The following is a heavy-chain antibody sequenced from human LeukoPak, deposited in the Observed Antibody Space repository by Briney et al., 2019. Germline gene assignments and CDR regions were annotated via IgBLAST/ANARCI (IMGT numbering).Heavy chain of an antibody. Sequence: SVKVSCKASGGTFSSYTISWVRQAPGQGLEWMGRIIPILGIANYAQKFQGRVTITADKSTSTAYMELSSLRSEDTAVYYCARGSYYDSSGYYLQMAYFDCWGQGTLVTVSS. CDR1: GGTFSSYT. V-gene: IGHV1-69*02. J-gene: IGHJ4*02. CDR3: ARGSYYDSSGYYLQMAYFDC. CDR2: IIPILGIA. D-gene: IGHD3-22*01.